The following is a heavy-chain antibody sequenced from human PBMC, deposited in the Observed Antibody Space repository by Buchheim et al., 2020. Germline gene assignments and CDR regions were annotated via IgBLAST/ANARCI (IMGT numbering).Heavy chain of an antibody. V-gene: IGHV3-66*01. CDR1: GFIVSSNY. J-gene: IGHJ4*02. D-gene: IGHD5/OR15-5a*01. CDR3: AREARASTSNPIDY. Sequence: EEHLVESGGGLVQPGGSLRLSCAASGFIVSSNYMSRVRQAPGKGLEWVSIIYSGGSTYYADSVKGRFTISRDNSKNTLYLQMNSLRAEDTAVYYCAREARASTSNPIDYWGQGTL. CDR2: IYSGGST.